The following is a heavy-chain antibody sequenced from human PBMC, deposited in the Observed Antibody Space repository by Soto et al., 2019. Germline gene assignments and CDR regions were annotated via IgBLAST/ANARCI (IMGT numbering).Heavy chain of an antibody. V-gene: IGHV1-8*01. J-gene: IGHJ6*01. CDR2: MNPNSGNT. Sequence: QVQLVQSGAEVKKPGASVKVSCKASGYTFTSYDINWVRQATGQGLEWMGWMNPNSGNTGYAQKFQGRVTMTRNTDKXXAXTXXRSLRSEDTAVYYCAREGYCSGGRCSQTPPDSMDVWGPGTTVTVSS. D-gene: IGHD2-15*01. CDR1: GYTFTSYD. CDR3: AREGYCSGGRCSQTPPDSMDV.